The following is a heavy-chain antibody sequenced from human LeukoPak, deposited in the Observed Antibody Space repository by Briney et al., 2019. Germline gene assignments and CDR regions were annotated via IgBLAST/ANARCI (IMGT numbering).Heavy chain of an antibody. J-gene: IGHJ4*02. D-gene: IGHD6-13*01. Sequence: PGGSPRLSCAASGFTVSSSHMSWVRQAPGKGLEWVSIIYSVGSTSYADSVKGRFIISRDNSKNTLYLLMNSLRAEDTAVYYCARRSPIAGAGPRRLEDWGQGTLVSVSS. CDR2: IYSVGST. V-gene: IGHV3-53*01. CDR3: ARRSPIAGAGPRRLED. CDR1: GFTVSSSH.